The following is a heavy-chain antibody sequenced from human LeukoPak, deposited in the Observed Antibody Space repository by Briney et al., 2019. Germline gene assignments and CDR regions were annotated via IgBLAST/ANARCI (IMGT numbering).Heavy chain of an antibody. V-gene: IGHV1-69*06. CDR2: IIPIFGTA. Sequence: SSVMVSCKASGGTFSSYAISWVRQAPGQGLEWMGGIIPIFGTANYAQKFQGRVTITADKSTSTAYMELSSLRSEDTAVYYCASFIVVVPAFTQPRKDYFDYWGQGTLVTVSS. D-gene: IGHD2-2*01. J-gene: IGHJ4*02. CDR3: ASFIVVVPAFTQPRKDYFDY. CDR1: GGTFSSYA.